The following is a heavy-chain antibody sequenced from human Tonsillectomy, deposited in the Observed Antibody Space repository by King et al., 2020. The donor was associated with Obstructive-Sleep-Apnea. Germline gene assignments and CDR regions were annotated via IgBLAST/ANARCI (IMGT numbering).Heavy chain of an antibody. CDR3: ARGNYYGSGSYGDNWFDP. V-gene: IGHV4-59*01. CDR2: IDYSGST. D-gene: IGHD3-10*01. CDR1: GGSISSYY. J-gene: IGHJ5*02. Sequence: QLQESGPGLVKPSETLSLTCTVSGGSISSYYWCWIRQPPGKGLEWIGYIDYSGSTNYNPPPKSRATISVDTSKNKFSLKLRPVTAADTAGYYCARGNYYGSGSYGDNWFDPWGQGTLVTVSS.